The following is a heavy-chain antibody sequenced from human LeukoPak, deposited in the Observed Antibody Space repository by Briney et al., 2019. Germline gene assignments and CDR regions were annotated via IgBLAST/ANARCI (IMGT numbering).Heavy chain of an antibody. D-gene: IGHD2-2*02. CDR1: SGSFRGYY. Sequence: LSLMCAFWSGSFRGYYWRCVRQPPRKGLEWIGELHHSGSTNYNPSLKSRVTISVDTSKNQFSLKLSSVTGADTAVYYCARGRGYCSSTGCYTGGRLYYYYYYMDVWGKGTTVTVSS. J-gene: IGHJ6*03. CDR3: ARGRGYCSSTGCYTGGRLYYYYYYMDV. CDR2: LHHSGST. V-gene: IGHV4-34*01.